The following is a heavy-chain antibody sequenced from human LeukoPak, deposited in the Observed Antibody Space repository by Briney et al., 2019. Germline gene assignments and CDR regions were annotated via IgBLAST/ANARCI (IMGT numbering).Heavy chain of an antibody. D-gene: IGHD6-19*01. J-gene: IGHJ4*02. Sequence: GGSLRLSCEASGFTFSSYSMNWVRQAPGKGLEWVSSISSSSSYIYYADSVKGRFTISRDNAKNSLYLQMNSLRAEDTAVYYCARDRGYSSGYDYWGQGTLVTVSS. CDR1: GFTFSSYS. CDR3: ARDRGYSSGYDY. CDR2: ISSSSSYI. V-gene: IGHV3-21*01.